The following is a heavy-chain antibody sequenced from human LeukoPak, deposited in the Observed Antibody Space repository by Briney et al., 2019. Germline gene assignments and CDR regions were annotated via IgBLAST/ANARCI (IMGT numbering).Heavy chain of an antibody. CDR2: INPNSGGT. CDR1: GYTFSGYY. Sequence: ASVKVSCKASGYTFSGYYMHWVRQAPGQGLEWMGWINPNSGGTNYAQKFQGRVTMTRDTSISTAYMELSRLRSDDTAVYYCARDPGGYSGYDFNYWGQGTLVTVSS. J-gene: IGHJ4*02. CDR3: ARDPGGYSGYDFNY. D-gene: IGHD5-12*01. V-gene: IGHV1-2*02.